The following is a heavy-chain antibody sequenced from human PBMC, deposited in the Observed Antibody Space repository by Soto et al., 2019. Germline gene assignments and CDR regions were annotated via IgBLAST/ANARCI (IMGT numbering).Heavy chain of an antibody. D-gene: IGHD2-2*01. CDR2: ISNSGDYI. V-gene: IGHV3-21*01. CDR3: ARDESAGSSIRY. Sequence: LRLSCTASGSTFRTYGMNWVRQAPGKGLEWVSSISNSGDYIYYADSVQGRFTISRDNAKNSLYLQMNSLRAEDTAVYFCARDESAGSSIRYWGQGIPVTVSS. J-gene: IGHJ4*02. CDR1: GSTFRTYG.